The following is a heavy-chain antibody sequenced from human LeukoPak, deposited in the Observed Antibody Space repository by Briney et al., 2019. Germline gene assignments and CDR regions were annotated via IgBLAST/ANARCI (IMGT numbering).Heavy chain of an antibody. Sequence: PSQTLSLTCTVSGGSISSGGYYWSWIRQHPGKGLVWIVYIYYSGSAYYNPSLESRVTISVDTSKNQFSLKLSSVTAADTAVYYCASGPHSGYDLYYYYYGMDVWGQGTTVTVSS. D-gene: IGHD5-12*01. J-gene: IGHJ6*02. CDR1: GGSISSGGYY. V-gene: IGHV4-31*03. CDR2: IYYSGSA. CDR3: ASGPHSGYDLYYYYYGMDV.